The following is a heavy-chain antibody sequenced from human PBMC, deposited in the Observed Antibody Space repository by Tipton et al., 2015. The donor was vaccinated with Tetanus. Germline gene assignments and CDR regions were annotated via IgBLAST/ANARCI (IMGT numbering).Heavy chain of an antibody. Sequence: SLRLSCAASGFDFRSDWMTWVHQAPGKGLEWVANIKQDGNEKYHVDSVKGRFTISRDNGKNLLYLQMNSLRVEDTAVYYCARDPHTIRTGNHRGFDYWGQGTKVTVSS. D-gene: IGHD3-10*01. CDR3: ARDPHTIRTGNHRGFDY. CDR1: GFDFRSDW. J-gene: IGHJ4*02. V-gene: IGHV3-7*03. CDR2: IKQDGNEK.